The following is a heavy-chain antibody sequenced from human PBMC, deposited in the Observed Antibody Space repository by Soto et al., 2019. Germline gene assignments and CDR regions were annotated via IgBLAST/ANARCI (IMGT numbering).Heavy chain of an antibody. CDR1: GYTFTSYA. CDR3: AIAQRLLRSAPNDY. D-gene: IGHD3-3*01. J-gene: IGHJ4*02. CDR2: INAGNGNT. V-gene: IGHV1-3*01. Sequence: GASVKVSCKASGYTFTSYAMHWVRQAPGQRLEWMGWINAGNGNTKYSQKFQGRVTITRDTSASTAYMELSSLRSEDTAVYYCAIAQRLLRSAPNDYWGQGTLVTVSS.